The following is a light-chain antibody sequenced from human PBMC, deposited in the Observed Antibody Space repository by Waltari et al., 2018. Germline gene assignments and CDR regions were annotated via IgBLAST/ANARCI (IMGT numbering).Light chain of an antibody. V-gene: IGKV3-11*01. CDR2: DTS. CDR1: QSFRSY. J-gene: IGKJ4*01. CDR3: QQRHNWPLT. Sequence: EIVLTQSPATLSLSPGERATLPCRASQSFRSYLAWYQQKPGQAPRLLIYDTSNRASGIPARFSGSGSGTDFSLSISSLEPEDFAVYYCQQRHNWPLTFGGGTKVEIK.